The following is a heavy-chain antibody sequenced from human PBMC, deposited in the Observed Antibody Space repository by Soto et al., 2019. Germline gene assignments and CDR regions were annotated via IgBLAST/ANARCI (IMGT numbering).Heavy chain of an antibody. D-gene: IGHD4-17*01. CDR2: IHHSWST. CDR3: AREKPTTSSFDF. CDR1: GGSISTFY. J-gene: IGHJ4*02. V-gene: IGHV4-59*01. Sequence: QVHLQESGPGLVRPSETLSLTSTVSGGSISTFYWSWLRQSPGKGLGWIGYIHHSWSTPYSPSLKSRVTMSVDTSRDQFSLKLTAVTTADTAVYYCAREKPTTSSFDFWGQGIRVTVSS.